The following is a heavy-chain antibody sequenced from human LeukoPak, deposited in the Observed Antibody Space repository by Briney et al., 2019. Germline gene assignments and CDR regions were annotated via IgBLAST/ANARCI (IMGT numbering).Heavy chain of an antibody. Sequence: GGSLRLSCAVSGFTFSDTYMTWIRQAPGKGLESLSYISPSGTDISYADSVKGRFTISRDNAKNSLYLQMNSLRAEDTAVYYCARGSYLWYFDYWGQGTLVTVSS. CDR1: GFTFSDTY. CDR2: ISPSGTDI. V-gene: IGHV3-11*04. D-gene: IGHD1-26*01. CDR3: ARGSYLWYFDY. J-gene: IGHJ4*02.